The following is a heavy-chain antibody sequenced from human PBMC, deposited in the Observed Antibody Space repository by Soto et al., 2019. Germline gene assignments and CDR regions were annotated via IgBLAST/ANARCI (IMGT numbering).Heavy chain of an antibody. J-gene: IGHJ6*02. V-gene: IGHV1-3*01. CDR2: INAGNGNT. Sequence: ASVKVSCKASGYTFTSYAMHWVRQAPGQRLEWMGWINAGNGNTKYSQKFQGRVTITRDTSASTAYMELSSLRSEGTAVYYCARQSAGYYYYGMDVWGQGTTVTVSS. CDR3: ARQSAGYYYYGMDV. CDR1: GYTFTSYA.